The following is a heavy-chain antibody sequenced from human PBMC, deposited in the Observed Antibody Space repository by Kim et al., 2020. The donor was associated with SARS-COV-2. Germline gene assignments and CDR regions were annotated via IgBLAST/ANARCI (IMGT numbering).Heavy chain of an antibody. CDR3: AMGRYFAFY. V-gene: IGHV4-34*01. Sequence: SETLSHTCAVYGGSFSGYYWSWIRQPPGKGLEWIGEINHSGSTNYNPSLKSRVTISVDTSKNQFSLKLSSVTAADTAVYYCAMGRYFAFYWGQGTLVTVSS. D-gene: IGHD3-9*01. CDR2: INHSGST. CDR1: GGSFSGYY. J-gene: IGHJ4*02.